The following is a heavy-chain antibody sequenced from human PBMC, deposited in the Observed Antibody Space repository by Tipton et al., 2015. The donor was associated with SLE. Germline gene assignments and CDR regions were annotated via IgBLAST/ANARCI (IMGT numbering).Heavy chain of an antibody. V-gene: IGHV4-34*01. D-gene: IGHD3-9*01. CDR1: GGSFSDSS. Sequence: TLSLTCAVSGGSFSDSSWSWIRQTPGKGLEWIGEINHGRTTNYNPSLKTPVTLSMDTSKNHFSLRLSSVTAADTAVYYCARGDDILTDNWFNSWGQGTLATVSS. CDR2: INHGRTT. J-gene: IGHJ5*01. CDR3: ARGDDILTDNWFNS.